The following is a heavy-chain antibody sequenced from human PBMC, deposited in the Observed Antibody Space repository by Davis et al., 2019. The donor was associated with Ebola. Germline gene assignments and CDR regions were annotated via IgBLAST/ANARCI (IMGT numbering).Heavy chain of an antibody. Sequence: GESLKISCAASGFTFSTYSMSWVRQAPGKGLEWVSSISSDSDYIYYADSAKGRFTISRDNAKNSLYLQMNSLRVEDTAVYYCAKSSEIILLTGGIDYWGQGALVTVSS. J-gene: IGHJ4*02. V-gene: IGHV3-21*04. D-gene: IGHD3-10*01. CDR3: AKSSEIILLTGGIDY. CDR1: GFTFSTYS. CDR2: ISSDSDYI.